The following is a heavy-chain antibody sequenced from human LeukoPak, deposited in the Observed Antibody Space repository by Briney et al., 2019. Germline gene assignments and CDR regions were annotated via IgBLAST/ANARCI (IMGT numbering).Heavy chain of an antibody. CDR2: IYYSGST. CDR1: GGSISSSSYY. V-gene: IGHV4-39*07. J-gene: IGHJ4*02. Sequence: PSETLSLTCTVSGGSISSSSYYWGWIRQPPGKGLEWIGSIYYSGSTYYNPSLKSRVTISVDTSKNQFSLKLSSVTAADTAVYYCARCEDYYFDYWGQGTLVTVSS. D-gene: IGHD2-15*01. CDR3: ARCEDYYFDY.